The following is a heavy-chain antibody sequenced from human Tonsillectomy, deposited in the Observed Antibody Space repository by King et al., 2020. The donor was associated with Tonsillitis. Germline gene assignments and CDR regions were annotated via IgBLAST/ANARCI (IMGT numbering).Heavy chain of an antibody. V-gene: IGHV5-10-1*03. D-gene: IGHD5-12*01. CDR3: ASADIVARWYYFEN. CDR1: GYSFISRW. CDR2: IDPSDSYT. J-gene: IGHJ4*02. Sequence: QLVQSGAEVKKPGESLRISCKGFGYSFISRWITWVRQMPGKGLEWMGRIDPSDSYTNYNPSFQGHVSISVDRSINTAYLQWSSLKASDTAIYYCASADIVARWYYFENWGQGTLVTVSS.